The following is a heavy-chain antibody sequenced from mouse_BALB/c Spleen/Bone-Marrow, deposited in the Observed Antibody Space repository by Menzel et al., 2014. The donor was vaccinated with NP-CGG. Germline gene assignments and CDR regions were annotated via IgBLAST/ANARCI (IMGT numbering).Heavy chain of an antibody. J-gene: IGHJ2*01. CDR1: GFDFSRYW. CDR3: ARPYYRYLYFDY. CDR2: INPDSSTI. D-gene: IGHD2-14*01. Sequence: DVQLVESGGGLVQPGRSLKLSCAASGFDFSRYWMNWVRQAPGKGLEWIGEINPDSSTINYTPSLKDKFIISRDNAKNTLYLQMSKVRSEDTALYYCARPYYRYLYFDYWGQGTTLTVSS. V-gene: IGHV4-1*02.